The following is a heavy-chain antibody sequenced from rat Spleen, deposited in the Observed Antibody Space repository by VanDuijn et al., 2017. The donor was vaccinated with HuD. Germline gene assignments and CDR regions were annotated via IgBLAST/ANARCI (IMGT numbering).Heavy chain of an antibody. CDR3: TRENWVFDY. J-gene: IGHJ2*01. CDR2: ISPTGATT. V-gene: IGHV5-19*01. D-gene: IGHD5-1*01. Sequence: EVQLVESGGGLVQPGRSLKLSCAASGFTFSNYGMHWIRQAPTRGLEWVTSISPTGATTNYRDSVKGRFTISRDNAKNTLYLQMNSLRSEDTATYYCTRENWVFDYWGQGVMVTVSS. CDR1: GFTFSNYG.